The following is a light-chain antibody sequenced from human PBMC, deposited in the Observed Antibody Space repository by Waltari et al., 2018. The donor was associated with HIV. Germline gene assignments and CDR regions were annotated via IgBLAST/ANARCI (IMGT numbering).Light chain of an antibody. Sequence: QSVVTQPPSTSGTPGQRVTISCSGTSANIGRNSVNWYQQLPGTAPKLLIYSNNQRPSGVPDRFSGSKSGTSASLAISGLQSEDEADYYCSLWDDSLNGPVFGGGTKVTVL. CDR1: SANIGRNS. J-gene: IGLJ2*01. CDR3: SLWDDSLNGPV. CDR2: SNN. V-gene: IGLV1-44*01.